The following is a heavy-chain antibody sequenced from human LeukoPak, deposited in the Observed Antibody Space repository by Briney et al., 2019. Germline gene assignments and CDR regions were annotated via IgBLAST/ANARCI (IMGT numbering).Heavy chain of an antibody. CDR1: GFTFSGYA. J-gene: IGHJ4*02. CDR2: ISTTGGNT. CDR3: AKETDYNYIYYFDY. Sequence: GGSLRLSCAASGFTFSGYAMSWVRQAPGTGLEWVSAISTTGGNTYYTDSVKGRFTISRDNSKNTLYLQMNSLRAEDTAVYSCAKETDYNYIYYFDYWGQGTLVTVPS. V-gene: IGHV3-23*01. D-gene: IGHD5-24*01.